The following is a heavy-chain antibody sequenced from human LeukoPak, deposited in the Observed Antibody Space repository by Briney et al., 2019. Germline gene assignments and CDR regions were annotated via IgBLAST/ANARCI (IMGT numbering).Heavy chain of an antibody. CDR3: VRVHYYGSGSYYSVWFSGGYWFDP. J-gene: IGHJ5*02. Sequence: ASVKVSCKASGYTFTSYGISWVRQAPGQGLEWMGWSSAYNGNTNYAQKLQGRVTMTTDTSTSTAYMELRSLRSDDTAVYYCVRVHYYGSGSYYSVWFSGGYWFDPWGQGTLVTVSS. CDR2: SSAYNGNT. CDR1: GYTFTSYG. V-gene: IGHV1-18*01. D-gene: IGHD3-10*01.